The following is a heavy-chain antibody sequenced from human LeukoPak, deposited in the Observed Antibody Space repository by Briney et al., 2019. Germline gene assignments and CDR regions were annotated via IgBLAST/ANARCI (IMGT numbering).Heavy chain of an antibody. D-gene: IGHD2-15*01. CDR2: IKPDGSEK. CDR1: GFIFSHYW. J-gene: IGHJ3*02. Sequence: PGGSLRLSCAASGFIFSHYWMSWVRQAPGRGLEWVANIKPDGSEKDYVDFVKGRFTISRDNAKNSLYLQMDSLRAEDTAVYFCAREDMWAFDIWGQGTMVTASS. CDR3: AREDMWAFDI. V-gene: IGHV3-7*01.